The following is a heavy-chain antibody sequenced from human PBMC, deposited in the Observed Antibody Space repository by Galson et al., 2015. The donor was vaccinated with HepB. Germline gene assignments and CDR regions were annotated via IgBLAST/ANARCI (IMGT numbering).Heavy chain of an antibody. Sequence: SVKVSCKASGNIFTKHYIHWMRQAPGQGLEWMGIINPNVGNTNHAQRFKGGVTISRDTSASTVYMELSSLRSEDTAVYYCAREVEATYYFDYWGQGTLVTVSS. CDR1: GNIFTKHY. CDR2: INPNVGNT. V-gene: IGHV1-46*01. J-gene: IGHJ4*02. CDR3: AREVEATYYFDY. D-gene: IGHD1-26*01.